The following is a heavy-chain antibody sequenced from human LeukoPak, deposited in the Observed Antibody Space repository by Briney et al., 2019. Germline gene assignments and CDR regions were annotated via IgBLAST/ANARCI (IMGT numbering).Heavy chain of an antibody. V-gene: IGHV1-18*01. CDR2: ISAYNGNT. Sequence: GASVKVSCKASGYTFTSYGISWVRQAPGQGLEWMGWISAYNGNTNYAQKLQGRVTMTTDTSTSTAYMELRSLRSDDTAVYYCARANTYYYGSGYDFDYRGQGTLVTVSS. J-gene: IGHJ4*02. CDR1: GYTFTSYG. D-gene: IGHD3-22*01. CDR3: ARANTYYYGSGYDFDY.